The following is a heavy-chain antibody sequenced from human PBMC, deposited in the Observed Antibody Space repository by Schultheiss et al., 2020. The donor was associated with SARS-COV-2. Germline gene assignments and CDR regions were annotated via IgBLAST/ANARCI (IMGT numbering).Heavy chain of an antibody. D-gene: IGHD3-22*01. CDR1: GFTFSSYW. V-gene: IGHV3-74*01. J-gene: IGHJ3*02. Sequence: GGSLRLSCAASGFTFSSYWMHWVRQAPGKGLEWVSLISWDGGSTYYADSVKGRFTISRDNARNSLYLQMNSLRAEDTAVYYCARDPDFTTGDGFDIWGQGTMVTVSS. CDR2: ISWDGGST. CDR3: ARDPDFTTGDGFDI.